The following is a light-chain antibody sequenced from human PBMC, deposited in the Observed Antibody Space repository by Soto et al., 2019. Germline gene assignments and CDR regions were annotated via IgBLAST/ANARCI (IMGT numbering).Light chain of an antibody. V-gene: IGKV3-15*01. CDR2: GAS. Sequence: EIVMTQSPATLSVSPGERATLSCRASQSVSSNLGWYQQKPGQAPRLLIYGASTRATGIPDRFSGSGSGTDFTLTISSLQSEDFALYYCQQYDNWPPYTVGQGTKVDIK. CDR1: QSVSSN. J-gene: IGKJ2*01. CDR3: QQYDNWPPYT.